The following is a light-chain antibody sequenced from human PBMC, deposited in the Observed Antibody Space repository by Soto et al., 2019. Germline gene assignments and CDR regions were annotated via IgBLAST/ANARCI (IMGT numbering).Light chain of an antibody. Sequence: QSVLTQPPSASGTPGQRVTISCSGSNSNIGSNTVNWYQQLPGTAPKLLIYSNNQRPSGVPDQFSGSKSGTSASLAISGLQSEDEADYYCAAWDDNLNGPHWVFGGGTKRTVL. CDR2: SNN. J-gene: IGLJ3*02. CDR1: NSNIGSNT. V-gene: IGLV1-44*01. CDR3: AAWDDNLNGPHWV.